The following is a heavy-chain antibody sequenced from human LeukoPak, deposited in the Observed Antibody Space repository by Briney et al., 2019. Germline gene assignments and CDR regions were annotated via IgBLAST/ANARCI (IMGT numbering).Heavy chain of an antibody. Sequence: GGSLRLSCAASGFTFSSYAMHWVRQAPGKGLEWVAVISYDGSNKYYADSVKGRFTISRDNSKNTLYLQMNSLRAEDTAVYYCARERYYFDYWGQGTLVTVSS. CDR3: ARERYYFDY. CDR1: GFTFSSYA. CDR2: ISYDGSNK. D-gene: IGHD4-17*01. V-gene: IGHV3-30-3*01. J-gene: IGHJ4*02.